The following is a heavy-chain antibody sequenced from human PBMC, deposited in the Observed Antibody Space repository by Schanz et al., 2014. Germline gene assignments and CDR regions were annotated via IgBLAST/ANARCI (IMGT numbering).Heavy chain of an antibody. V-gene: IGHV3-72*01. CDR3: ARDLISSGWYG. Sequence: VQLVDSGGGLVKPGGSLRLSCAASGFTFSDYYMTWIRQAPGKGLEWVGHSRNKGHSYTSEYAASVKGRFTISRDESESSLYLQMDSLKTEDTAVYYCARDLISSGWYGWGQGTLVTVAS. CDR1: GFTFSDYY. D-gene: IGHD6-19*01. J-gene: IGHJ4*02. CDR2: SRNKGHSYTS.